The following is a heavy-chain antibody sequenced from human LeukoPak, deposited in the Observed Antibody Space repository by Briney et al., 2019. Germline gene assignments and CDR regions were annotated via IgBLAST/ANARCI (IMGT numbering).Heavy chain of an antibody. J-gene: IGHJ4*02. Sequence: GGSLRLSCAASGFTVSANYMTWVRQAPGKGLEWVSSIYSGGSTYYSDSVKGRFTISRDNSKNTLYLQMNSLRPEDTAVYYCARDFDGGRYGVDYWGQGTLVTVSS. CDR3: ARDFDGGRYGVDY. CDR1: GFTVSANY. V-gene: IGHV3-66*02. CDR2: IYSGGST. D-gene: IGHD1-26*01.